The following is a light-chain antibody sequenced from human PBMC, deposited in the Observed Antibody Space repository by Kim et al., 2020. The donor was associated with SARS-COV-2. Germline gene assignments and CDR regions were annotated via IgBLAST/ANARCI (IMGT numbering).Light chain of an antibody. CDR1: TTNGANNE. Sequence: GAKVSISYSGSTTNGANNEVSWYQQLPGTAPKLLIYDTNKRPSGIPDRFSGSKSGASATLVVTGLQTGDEADYYCGTWDTSLIAMVFGGGTKLTVL. CDR3: GTWDTSLIAMV. V-gene: IGLV1-51*01. J-gene: IGLJ2*01. CDR2: DTN.